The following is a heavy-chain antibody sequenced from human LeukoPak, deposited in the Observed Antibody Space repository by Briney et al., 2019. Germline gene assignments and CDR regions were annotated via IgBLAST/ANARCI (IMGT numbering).Heavy chain of an antibody. J-gene: IGHJ4*02. CDR1: GFTFSDNY. CDR3: TRDPRTVRI. Sequence: PGGSLRLSCAASGFTFSDNYMTWVRQAPGKGLEWLSYISGNGGVIQYADSVKGRFTISRDNAKNLLYLQMDSLRVEDTAIYYCTRDPRTVRIWGQGTLVTVSS. V-gene: IGHV3-11*04. D-gene: IGHD1-1*01. CDR2: ISGNGGVI.